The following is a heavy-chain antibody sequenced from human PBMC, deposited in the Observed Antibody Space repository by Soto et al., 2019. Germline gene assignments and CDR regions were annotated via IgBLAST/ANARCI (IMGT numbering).Heavy chain of an antibody. D-gene: IGHD2-2*01. CDR2: ISTSTGYT. CDR3: ARRPAEGNWFDL. J-gene: IGHJ5*02. V-gene: IGHV3-11*06. CDR1: GFTFSDYY. Sequence: QEQVVESGGGLVKPGGSLRLSCAASGFTFSDYYMSWIRQAPGKGLEWVSYISTSTGYTNYADSVKGRFTISRDNAKNALYLQMTSLRAEDTAVYYCARRPAEGNWFDLWGQGTQVTVSS.